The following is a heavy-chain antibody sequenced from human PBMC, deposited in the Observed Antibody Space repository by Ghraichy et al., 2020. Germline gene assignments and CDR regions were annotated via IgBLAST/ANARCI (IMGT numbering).Heavy chain of an antibody. V-gene: IGHV1-69*13. CDR3: ARVGGVGRYCSSTSCLNWFDP. Sequence: SVKVSCKASGGTFSSYAISWVRQAPGQGLEWMGGIIPIFGTANYAQKFQGRVTITADESTSTAYMELSSLRSEDTAVYYCARVGGVGRYCSSTSCLNWFDPWGQGTLVTVSS. D-gene: IGHD2-2*01. CDR2: IIPIFGTA. J-gene: IGHJ5*02. CDR1: GGTFSSYA.